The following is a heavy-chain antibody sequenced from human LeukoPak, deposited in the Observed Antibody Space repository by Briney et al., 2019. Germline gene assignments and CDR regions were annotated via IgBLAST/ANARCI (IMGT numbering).Heavy chain of an antibody. D-gene: IGHD4/OR15-4a*01. CDR1: GFTFSRDS. V-gene: IGHV3-53*01. CDR2: IYSDNT. J-gene: IGHJ4*02. CDR3: ARRAGAYSHPYDY. Sequence: PGGSLKLSCAASGFTFSRDSMNWVRQAPGKGLEWVSFIYSDNTHYSDSVKGRFTISRDNSKNTLYLQMNSLRAEDTAVYYCARRAGAYSHPYDYWGQGTLVTVSS.